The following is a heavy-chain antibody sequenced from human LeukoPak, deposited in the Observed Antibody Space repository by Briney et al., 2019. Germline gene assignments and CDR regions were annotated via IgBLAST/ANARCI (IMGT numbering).Heavy chain of an antibody. CDR3: ARSRIEVAGTGAFDL. J-gene: IGHJ3*01. Sequence: GGSLRLSCVASGFTFSSYTMNSVRQGPGKGLEWVSSALSGSTNMYADSVKGRFTLSRDNTKNALYLQLSSLRAEDTAVYYCARSRIEVAGTGAFDLCGQGTMVTVSS. V-gene: IGHV3-21*01. D-gene: IGHD6-19*01. CDR1: GFTFSSYT. CDR2: ALSGSTN.